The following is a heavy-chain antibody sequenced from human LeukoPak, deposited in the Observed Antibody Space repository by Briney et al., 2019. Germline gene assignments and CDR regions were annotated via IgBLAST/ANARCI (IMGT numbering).Heavy chain of an antibody. D-gene: IGHD2-2*02. CDR1: GYSFTGYW. CDR3: SRQGCTTTSCHTIES. V-gene: IGHV5-51*01. J-gene: IGHJ4*02. CDR2: IDPADSER. Sequence: GESLKISCKGSGYSFTGYWIGWVRQMPGKGLELMGIIDPADSERRYSPSFQGQVTISVDKSISTAYLQWSSLKASDTAMYYCSRQGCTTTSCHTIESWGQGTLVTVSS.